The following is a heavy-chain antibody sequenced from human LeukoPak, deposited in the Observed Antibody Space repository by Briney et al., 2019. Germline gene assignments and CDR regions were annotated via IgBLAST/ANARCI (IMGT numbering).Heavy chain of an antibody. D-gene: IGHD6-19*01. CDR2: FDPEDGEA. V-gene: IGHV1-24*01. J-gene: IGHJ5*02. CDR1: GYTLTELS. CDR3: ATVWIAVAGTWFDP. Sequence: GASVKVSCTVSGYTLTELSMHWVRQAPGKGLEWMGGFDPEDGEAIYAQKFQGRVTMTEDTSTDTAYMELSSLRSEDTAVYYCATVWIAVAGTWFDPWGQGTLVTVSS.